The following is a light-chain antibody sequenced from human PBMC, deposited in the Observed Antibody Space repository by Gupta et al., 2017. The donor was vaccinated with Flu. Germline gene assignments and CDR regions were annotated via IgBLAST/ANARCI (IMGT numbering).Light chain of an antibody. CDR3: SACDRSLKAVV. CDR2: RNN. V-gene: IGLV10-54*04. Sequence: NSINVANQGAAWLQLNQGHPPKVRSYRNNNRPSGIAERFSASRSGDTASLTITGLQPEDEADYDCSACDRSLKAVVFGGGTKLTVL. J-gene: IGLJ2*01. CDR1: SINVANQG.